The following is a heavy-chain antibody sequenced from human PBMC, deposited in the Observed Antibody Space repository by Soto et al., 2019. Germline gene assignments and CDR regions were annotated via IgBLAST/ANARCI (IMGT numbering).Heavy chain of an antibody. D-gene: IGHD2-21*01. Sequence: PGRSMRLSCEASGSTVTSHSKNRLRQSPGKLLDCVSGISASVSNTYYADSVKGLFTISKDNSRNTLFLQMNSLRAEDTALYYCAKGVKSICWYFERCRRGHRGLVSS. CDR1: GSTVTSHS. J-gene: IGHJ2*01. CDR2: ISASVSNT. CDR3: AKGVKSICWYFER. V-gene: IGHV3-23*01.